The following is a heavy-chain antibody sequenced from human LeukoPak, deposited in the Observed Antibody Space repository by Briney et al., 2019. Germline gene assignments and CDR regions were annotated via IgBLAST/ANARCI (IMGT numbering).Heavy chain of an antibody. CDR1: GFTVSSNY. D-gene: IGHD2/OR15-2a*01. V-gene: IGHV3-53*01. CDR3: ARDNRITSDAFDI. J-gene: IGHJ3*02. CDR2: IYSGGST. Sequence: GGSLRLSCAASGFTVSSNYMSWVRPAPGKGLEWVSVIYSGGSTYYADSVKGRFTISRDNSKNMLYLQMNSLRAEDTAVYYCARDNRITSDAFDIWGQGTMVTVSS.